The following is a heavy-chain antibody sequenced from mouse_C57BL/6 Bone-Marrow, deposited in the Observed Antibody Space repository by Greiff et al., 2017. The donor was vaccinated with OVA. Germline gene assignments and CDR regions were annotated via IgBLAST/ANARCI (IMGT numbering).Heavy chain of an antibody. CDR1: GYTFPSYW. J-gene: IGHJ2*01. CDR3: AREGDGNFYFDY. D-gene: IGHD2-1*01. V-gene: IGHV1-64*01. Sequence: VQLQQPGAELVKPGASVKLSCKASGYTFPSYWMHWVKQRPGQGLEWIGMIHPNSGSTNYNEKFKSKATLTVDKSSSTAYMQLSSLTSEDSAVYYCAREGDGNFYFDYWGQGTTLTVSS. CDR2: IHPNSGST.